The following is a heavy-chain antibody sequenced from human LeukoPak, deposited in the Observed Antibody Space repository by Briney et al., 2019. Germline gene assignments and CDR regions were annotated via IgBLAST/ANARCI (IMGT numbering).Heavy chain of an antibody. V-gene: IGHV4-59*01. CDR1: GGSISSYF. J-gene: IGHJ4*02. CDR2: IYYSGST. Sequence: SETLSLTCTVSGGSISSYFWSWIRQPPGKGLEWIGYIYYSGSTNYNPSLKSRVTISVDTSKNQFSLKLSSVTAADTAVYYCASYSYYYDSSGYFDYWGQGTLVTVSS. D-gene: IGHD3-22*01. CDR3: ASYSYYYDSSGYFDY.